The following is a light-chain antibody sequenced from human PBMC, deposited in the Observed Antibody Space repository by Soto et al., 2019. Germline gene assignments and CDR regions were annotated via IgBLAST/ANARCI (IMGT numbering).Light chain of an antibody. V-gene: IGLV2-8*01. CDR2: EVS. Sequence: QSALTQPPAASGSPGQSVTISCPETSSAVGGYNYVSWYQQHPGKAPKLMIYEVSKRPSGVPDRFSGSKSGNTASLTVSGLQAEDEADYYCSSYAGSSVVFGGGTKVTVL. CDR3: SSYAGSSVV. J-gene: IGLJ2*01. CDR1: SSAVGGYNY.